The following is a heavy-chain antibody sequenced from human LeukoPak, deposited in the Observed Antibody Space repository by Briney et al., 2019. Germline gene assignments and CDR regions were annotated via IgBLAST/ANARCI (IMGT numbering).Heavy chain of an antibody. CDR3: AKDSPYYYDSSGYPLDY. CDR1: GFTFSSYA. J-gene: IGHJ4*02. V-gene: IGHV3-23*01. CDR2: ISGSGGST. D-gene: IGHD3-22*01. Sequence: GGSLRLSCAASGFTFSSYAMSWVRQAPGKGLEWVSVISGSGGSTYYADSVKGRFTISRDNSKNTLYLQMNSLRAEDTAVYYCAKDSPYYYDSSGYPLDYWGQGTLVTVSS.